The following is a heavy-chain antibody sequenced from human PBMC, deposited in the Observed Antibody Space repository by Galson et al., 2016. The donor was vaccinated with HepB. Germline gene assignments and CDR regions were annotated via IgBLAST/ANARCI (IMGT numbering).Heavy chain of an antibody. D-gene: IGHD1-1*01. CDR3: ARINELDDY. Sequence: SLRLSCAASGFNFRDYWMHWVRQAPGKGLVWVSHISSDGSYTSYADSVKGRFTISRDNAKNMLYLQMNSPRAEDTAVYYCARINELDDYWGQGTLVTVSS. CDR2: ISSDGSYT. CDR1: GFNFRDYW. V-gene: IGHV3-74*01. J-gene: IGHJ4*02.